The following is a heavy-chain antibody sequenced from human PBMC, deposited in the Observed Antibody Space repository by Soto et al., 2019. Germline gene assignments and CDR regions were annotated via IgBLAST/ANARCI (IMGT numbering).Heavy chain of an antibody. D-gene: IGHD2-15*01. Sequence: PGGSLRLSCAASGFTFSSYAMSWVRQAPWKGLEWVSAISGSGGSTYYADSVKGRFTISRDNSKNTLYLQMNSLRAEDTAVYYCARGLYCSGGSCSLYYYYYMDVWAKGTTVTVSS. V-gene: IGHV3-23*01. CDR1: GFTFSSYA. CDR2: ISGSGGST. CDR3: ARGLYCSGGSCSLYYYYYMDV. J-gene: IGHJ6*03.